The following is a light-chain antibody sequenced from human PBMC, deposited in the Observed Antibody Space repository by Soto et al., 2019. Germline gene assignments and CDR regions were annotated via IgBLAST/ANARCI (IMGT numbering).Light chain of an antibody. CDR2: AVS. CDR3: SSHNPIGPLQI. V-gene: IGLV2-14*03. CDR1: SSDFGVYKY. J-gene: IGLJ1*01. Sequence: QSALTQPASVSGSPGQSITISCTGTSSDFGVYKYVSWYQLHPGKAPKLMIYAVSTRTSGVSNRFSGSKSGNTASLTISGRQAEAEADYDCSSHNPIGPLQIFGPGAQCTVL.